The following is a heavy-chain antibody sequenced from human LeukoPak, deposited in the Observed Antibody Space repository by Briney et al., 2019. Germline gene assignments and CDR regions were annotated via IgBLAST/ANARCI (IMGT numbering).Heavy chain of an antibody. CDR3: ARDLRQQLVFPFFYYFDS. Sequence: SETLSLTCTVSGGSISSSSYYWGWIRQPPGRGLEWIGSVYYSGNTYYNPSLKSRVTISVDTSKNQFSLKLSSVTAADTAVYYCARDLRQQLVFPFFYYFDSWGQGTLVTVSS. CDR2: VYYSGNT. D-gene: IGHD6-13*01. J-gene: IGHJ4*02. CDR1: GGSISSSSYY. V-gene: IGHV4-39*07.